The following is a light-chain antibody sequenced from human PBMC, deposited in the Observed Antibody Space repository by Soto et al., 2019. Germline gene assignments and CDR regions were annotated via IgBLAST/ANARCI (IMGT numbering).Light chain of an antibody. Sequence: EIVLTQSPGTLSLSPGERATLSCRASQSVSNNYLAWYQQKPGQSPRLLIYGASTRATGIPDRFSGSGSGTDFTLTISRLEPEDFAVYYCQQYETSPWTFGQGTKVEIK. CDR1: QSVSNNY. V-gene: IGKV3-20*01. J-gene: IGKJ1*01. CDR2: GAS. CDR3: QQYETSPWT.